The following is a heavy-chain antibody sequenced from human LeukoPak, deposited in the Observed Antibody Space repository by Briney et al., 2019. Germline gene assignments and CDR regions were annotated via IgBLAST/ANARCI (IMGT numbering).Heavy chain of an antibody. V-gene: IGHV3-21*01. CDR2: ISSSSSYI. J-gene: IGHJ6*02. D-gene: IGHD3-16*01. CDR1: GFTFDDYA. Sequence: PGGSLRLSCAASGFTFDDYAMHWVRQAPGKGLEWVSSISSSSSYIYYADSVKGRFTISRDNAKNSLYLQMNSLRAEDTAVYYCARDGGNYYYYGMDVWGQGTTVTVSS. CDR3: ARDGGNYYYYGMDV.